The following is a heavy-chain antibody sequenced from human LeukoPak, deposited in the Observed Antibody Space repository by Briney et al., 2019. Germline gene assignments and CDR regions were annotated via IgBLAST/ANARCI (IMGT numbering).Heavy chain of an antibody. J-gene: IGHJ4*02. V-gene: IGHV3-33*01. CDR1: GFTFSSYG. D-gene: IGHD3-3*01. CDR2: IWYDGSNK. Sequence: GGSLRLSCAASGFTFSSYGMHWVRQAPGKGLEWVAVIWYDGSNKYYADSVKGRFTISRDNSKNTLYLQMNSLRAEDTAVCYCAGGEYDFWSGYYLGGLYWGQGTLVTVSS. CDR3: AGGEYDFWSGYYLGGLY.